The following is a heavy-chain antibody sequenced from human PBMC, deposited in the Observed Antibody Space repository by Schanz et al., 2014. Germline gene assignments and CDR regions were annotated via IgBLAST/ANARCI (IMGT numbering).Heavy chain of an antibody. D-gene: IGHD2-21*01. CDR3: ARDRLECGAECYSVEVFEI. CDR2: IIPILGIA. V-gene: IGHV1-69*09. J-gene: IGHJ4*02. Sequence: QVHLVQSGAEVKKPGASVKVSCKASGGTFSTYPINWLRQAPGQGLEWMGRIIPILGIANYAQKFQDKVTITADTSTTTAYMELSGLRSEDTAVYYCARDRLECGAECYSVEVFEIWGQGTLVIVSS. CDR1: GGTFSTYP.